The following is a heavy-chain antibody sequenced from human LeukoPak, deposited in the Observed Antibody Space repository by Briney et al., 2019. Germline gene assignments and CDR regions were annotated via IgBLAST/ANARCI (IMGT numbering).Heavy chain of an antibody. D-gene: IGHD2-8*01. CDR2: IYYSGST. V-gene: IGHV4-59*08. J-gene: IGHJ5*02. CDR3: ARRVIMSAAGVPDTWLDP. CDR1: GGSISSYY. Sequence: PSETLSLTCTVSGGSISSYYWSWIRQPPGKGLEWIGYIYYSGSTSYNPSLKSRVTISIDTSKNQFSLNLSSVTAADTAVYYCARRVIMSAAGVPDTWLDPWGQGILVTVSS.